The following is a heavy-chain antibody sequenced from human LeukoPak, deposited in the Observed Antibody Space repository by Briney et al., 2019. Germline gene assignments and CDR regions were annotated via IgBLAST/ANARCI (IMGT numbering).Heavy chain of an antibody. CDR3: ARAGGSSSSVPYYYGMDV. CDR2: INSDGSST. CDR1: GFTFSSYW. V-gene: IGHV3-74*01. Sequence: QPGGSLRLSCAASGFTFSSYWMHWVRQAPGKGLVWVSRINSDGSSTSDAGSVRGRLTISRDNAKNTLYLQVNSLRVEDTAVYYCARAGGSSSSVPYYYGMDVWGQGTTVTVSS. J-gene: IGHJ6*02. D-gene: IGHD6-13*01.